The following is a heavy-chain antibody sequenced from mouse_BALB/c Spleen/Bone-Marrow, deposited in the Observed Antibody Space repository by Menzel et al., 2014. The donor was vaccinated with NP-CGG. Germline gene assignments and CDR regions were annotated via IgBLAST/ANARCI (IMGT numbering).Heavy chain of an antibody. CDR1: GFDFSRYW. V-gene: IGHV4-1*02. CDR2: INPDSSTI. Sequence: EVKLVESGGGLVQPGGSLKLSCAASGFDFSRYWMSWVRQAPGKGLEWIGEINPDSSTINYTPSLKDKFIISRDNAKNTQYLQMSKVRSEDTALYYCARLNYYGNLFVWGAGTTVTVSS. D-gene: IGHD1-1*01. J-gene: IGHJ1*01. CDR3: ARLNYYGNLFV.